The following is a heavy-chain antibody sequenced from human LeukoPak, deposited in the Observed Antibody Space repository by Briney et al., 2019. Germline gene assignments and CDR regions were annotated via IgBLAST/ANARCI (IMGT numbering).Heavy chain of an antibody. J-gene: IGHJ6*03. CDR1: GGSISSHY. D-gene: IGHD3-10*01. CDR3: ARRGGSQYYYYYMDV. Sequence: PSETLSLTCTVSGGSISSHYWSWIRQPPGKGLEWIGYIYYSGSTNYNPSLKSRVTISVDTSKNQFSLKLSSVTAADTAVYYCARRGGSQYYYYYMDVWGKGTTVTVSS. V-gene: IGHV4-59*08. CDR2: IYYSGST.